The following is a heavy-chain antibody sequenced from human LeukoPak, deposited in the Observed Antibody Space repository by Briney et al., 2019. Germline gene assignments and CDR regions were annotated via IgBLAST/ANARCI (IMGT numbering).Heavy chain of an antibody. J-gene: IGHJ6*03. V-gene: IGHV4-59*01. CDR1: GGSISSYY. Sequence: SETLSLTRTVSGGSISSYYWSWIRQPPGKGLEGSGYIYYSGSTNYNPSLKSRVTISVDTSKNQFSLKLSSVTAADTAVDYCARYYGSGSYPWYYYMDVWGKGTTVTISS. CDR2: IYYSGST. D-gene: IGHD3-10*01. CDR3: ARYYGSGSYPWYYYMDV.